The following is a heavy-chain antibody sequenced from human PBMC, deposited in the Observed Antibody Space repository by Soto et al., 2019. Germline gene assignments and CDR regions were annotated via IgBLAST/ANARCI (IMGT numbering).Heavy chain of an antibody. J-gene: IGHJ4*02. CDR2: FSGGSGTT. CDR1: GFSLSTYG. CDR3: AKWNGYGHY. Sequence: EVQLLESGGGLVQPGGSLRLSCAASGFSLSTYGVTWVRQAPGKGLEWVSGFSGGSGTTHYADSVKGRFSITRDNSKNTAHLEMNSLRVEDTAIYYCAKWNGYGHYWGQGILVTVSS. V-gene: IGHV3-23*01. D-gene: IGHD1-1*01.